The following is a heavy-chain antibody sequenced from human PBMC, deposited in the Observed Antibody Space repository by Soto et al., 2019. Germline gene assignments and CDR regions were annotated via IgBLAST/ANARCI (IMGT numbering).Heavy chain of an antibody. D-gene: IGHD3-9*01. V-gene: IGHV5-51*01. CDR1: GYSFSSYW. CDR3: ARNSLTGYYNYYYSMDV. J-gene: IGHJ6*02. CDR2: IYPDDSDT. Sequence: GESLKISCKSSGYSFSSYWIAWVRLMPGKGLAWMGSIYPDDSDTKYSPSFQGQVTISADKSISAAYLQWSSLKASDTAIYYCARNSLTGYYNYYYSMDVWGQGTTVPVFS.